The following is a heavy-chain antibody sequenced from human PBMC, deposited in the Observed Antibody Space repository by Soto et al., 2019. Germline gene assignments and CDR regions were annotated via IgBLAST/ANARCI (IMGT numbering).Heavy chain of an antibody. CDR2: IYYSGSS. CDR1: GDSISSSGYY. J-gene: IGHJ4*02. V-gene: IGHV4-31*03. Sequence: SETLSLTCSVSGDSISSSGYYWSWIRQRPGKGLEWIGNIYYSGSSYNNPSLKSRVTISVNTSKNQFSLNLRSVTAADTAVYYCARDSDYYSWGSFDYWGQGTLVTVSS. D-gene: IGHD3-10*01. CDR3: ARDSDYYSWGSFDY.